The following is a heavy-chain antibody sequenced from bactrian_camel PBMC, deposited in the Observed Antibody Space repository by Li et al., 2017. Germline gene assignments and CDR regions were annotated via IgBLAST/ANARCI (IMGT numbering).Heavy chain of an antibody. J-gene: IGHJ4*01. D-gene: IGHD1*01. CDR2: IEEDGIT. CDR3: AASRFGPSTPALSRDRYNY. Sequence: HVQLVESGGGSVQAGGSLRLSCVVSGLTVASTCVGWFRQAPGKEREGVAAIEEDGITIYYADSVKGRFTVSQDNAKNAAYLQMNSLKSEDTAMYYCAASRFGPSTPALSRDRYNYWGHGTQVTVS. CDR1: GLTVASTC. V-gene: IGHV3S56*01.